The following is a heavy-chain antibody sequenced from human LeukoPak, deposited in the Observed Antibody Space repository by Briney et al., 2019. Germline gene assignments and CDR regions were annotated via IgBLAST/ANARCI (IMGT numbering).Heavy chain of an antibody. Sequence: GGSLRLSCAASGFSFSDYAMNWVRQAPGKGLEWVSAISSSSTYIYYADSAKGRFTISRDNAKSSLYLQMSSLRADDTAVYYCAHSSGYAYGLDYWGQGTLVTVSS. J-gene: IGHJ4*02. D-gene: IGHD5-12*01. CDR2: ISSSSTYI. CDR1: GFSFSDYA. V-gene: IGHV3-21*01. CDR3: AHSSGYAYGLDY.